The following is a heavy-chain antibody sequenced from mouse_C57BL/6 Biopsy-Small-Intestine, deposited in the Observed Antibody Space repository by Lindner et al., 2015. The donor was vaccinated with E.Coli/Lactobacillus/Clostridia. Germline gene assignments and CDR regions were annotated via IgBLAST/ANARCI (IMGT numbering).Heavy chain of an antibody. CDR1: GYIFNTYG. V-gene: IGHV1-84*02. J-gene: IGHJ4*01. Sequence: SVKVSCKTSGYIFNTYGISWVRQAPGQGLEWMGWINGDKGNTNYAQSFQGRVTMTTDTSTGTAYMEIRSLKSDDTAVYYCARDKAAEMHYWGQGTLVTVSS. CDR2: INGDKGNT. CDR3: ARDKAAEMHY.